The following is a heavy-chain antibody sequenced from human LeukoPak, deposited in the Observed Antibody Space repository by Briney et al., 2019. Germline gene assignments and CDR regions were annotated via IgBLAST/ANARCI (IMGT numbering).Heavy chain of an antibody. CDR1: GFTFTSYW. CDR3: AELGITMIGGV. V-gene: IGHV3-7*01. J-gene: IGHJ6*04. Sequence: GGSLRLSCAASGFTFTSYWMMWVRQAPGKGLELVATIKQDGSEQYYVDSVKGRFTISRDNAKNSLYLQMNSLRAEDTAVYYCAELGITMIGGVWGKGTTVTISS. D-gene: IGHD3-10*02. CDR2: IKQDGSEQ.